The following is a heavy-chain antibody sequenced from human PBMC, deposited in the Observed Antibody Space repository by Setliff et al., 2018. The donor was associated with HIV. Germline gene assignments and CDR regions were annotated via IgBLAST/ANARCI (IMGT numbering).Heavy chain of an antibody. D-gene: IGHD1-20*01. CDR3: ARSDPVDNWNPTLKWFDP. CDR2: IYHTGST. J-gene: IGHJ5*02. V-gene: IGHV4-38-2*01. CDR1: GYSISSGYY. Sequence: SETLSLTCAVPGYSISSGYYWDWIRQPPGKGLEWIGSIYHTGSTYSNPSLKSRVTISVDSSKNQFSLKLCSVTAADTAVYYCARSDPVDNWNPTLKWFDPWGQGTLVTVSS.